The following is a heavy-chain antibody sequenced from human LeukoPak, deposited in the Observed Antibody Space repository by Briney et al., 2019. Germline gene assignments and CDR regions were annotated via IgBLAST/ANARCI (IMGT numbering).Heavy chain of an antibody. V-gene: IGHV4-39*01. Sequence: PSETLSLTCTVSGGSISTSNYYWGWIRQPPGKGLEWIGNIFYSGSTYYGPSLKSRLTISLDTSRNQFSLKLNSVTAADTAVYYCARHPTRTGRTGYSGGGAFDIWGQGTMVTVSS. CDR3: ARHPTRTGRTGYSGGGAFDI. D-gene: IGHD3/OR15-3a*01. CDR1: GGSISTSNYY. J-gene: IGHJ3*02. CDR2: IFYSGST.